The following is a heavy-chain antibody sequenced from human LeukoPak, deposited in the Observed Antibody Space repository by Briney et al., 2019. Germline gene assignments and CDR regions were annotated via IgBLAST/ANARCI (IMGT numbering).Heavy chain of an antibody. CDR2: ISGSSGTI. D-gene: IGHD7-27*01. J-gene: IGHJ4*02. CDR3: ARSWGKLDF. Sequence: PGGSLRLSCAASGFTFSGQSVNWVRQAPGKGLEWISHISGSSGTIQYADSVKGRFTVSRDNAKNSLYLQMNSLRDEDTAVYYCARSWGKLDFWGQGTLVTVSS. CDR1: GFTFSGQS. V-gene: IGHV3-48*02.